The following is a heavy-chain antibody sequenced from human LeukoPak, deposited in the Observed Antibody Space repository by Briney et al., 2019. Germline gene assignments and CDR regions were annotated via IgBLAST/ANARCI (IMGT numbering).Heavy chain of an antibody. J-gene: IGHJ3*02. Sequence: HPGGSLRLSCAASGFTFSNYWMSWVRQAPGKGLEWVANIKQDGSEKYYVDSVKGRFTISRDNAKNSLYLQMNSLRAEDTAVYYCARVGGDYDAFDIWGQGTMVTVSS. D-gene: IGHD4-17*01. V-gene: IGHV3-7*01. CDR1: GFTFSNYW. CDR3: ARVGGDYDAFDI. CDR2: IKQDGSEK.